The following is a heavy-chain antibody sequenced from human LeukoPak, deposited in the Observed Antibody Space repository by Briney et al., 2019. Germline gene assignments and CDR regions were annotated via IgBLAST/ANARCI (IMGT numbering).Heavy chain of an antibody. D-gene: IGHD3-10*01. V-gene: IGHV3-7*01. Sequence: GGSLRLSCAAPGFTFSSYWMSWVRQAPGKGLEWVANIKQDGSEKYYVDSAKGRFTISRDNAKNSLYLQMNSLRAEDTAVYYCARQLRGGAFDIWGQGTMVTVSS. J-gene: IGHJ3*02. CDR1: GFTFSSYW. CDR3: ARQLRGGAFDI. CDR2: IKQDGSEK.